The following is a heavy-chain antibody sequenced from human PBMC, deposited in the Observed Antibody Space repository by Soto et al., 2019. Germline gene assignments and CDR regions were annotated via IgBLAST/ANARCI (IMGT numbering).Heavy chain of an antibody. D-gene: IGHD3-10*01. CDR3: ARYRYYGSGKPVDY. Sequence: QVQLQESGPGLVKPSQTLSLTCTVSGGSISSGDYYWSWIRQHPGKGLEWIGYIYSSGTTDYNPSLKSRVTMSVDTSKNQFTLKLNSVTAADTAVYYCARYRYYGSGKPVDYWGQGTLVTVSS. CDR2: IYSSGTT. CDR1: GGSISSGDYY. J-gene: IGHJ4*02. V-gene: IGHV4-31*03.